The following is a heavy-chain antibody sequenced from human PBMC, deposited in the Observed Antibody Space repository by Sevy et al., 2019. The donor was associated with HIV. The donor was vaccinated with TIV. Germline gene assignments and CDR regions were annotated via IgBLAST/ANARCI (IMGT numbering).Heavy chain of an antibody. V-gene: IGHV3-23*01. D-gene: IGHD2-8*02. J-gene: IGHJ6*02. CDR1: GFPFSNYA. Sequence: GGSLRLSCAASGFPFSNYAMSWVRQAPGKGLEWVSTLIGGGGRTYCAGPVTGRSIISRDNSRNTRFLQMNSLRAEDTAIYYCAKRRVQSGLSGGGANFGMDVCGRGTTVTVSS. CDR2: LIGGGGRT. CDR3: AKRRVQSGLSGGGANFGMDV.